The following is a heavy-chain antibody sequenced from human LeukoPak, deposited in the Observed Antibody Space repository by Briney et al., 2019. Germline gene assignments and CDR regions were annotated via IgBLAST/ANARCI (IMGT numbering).Heavy chain of an antibody. CDR2: ISGDGDRT. D-gene: IGHD6-13*01. J-gene: IGHJ4*02. CDR1: GFIFDDYA. Sequence: GGSLRLSCAASGFIFDDYAMHWVRQAPGKGLEWVSLISGDGDRTYYGNSVKGRFTISRDNSKNSLYLQMNSLRTEDTALYYCAKDRYMGIIATTGLFDYWGQGTLVTVSS. V-gene: IGHV3-43*02. CDR3: AKDRYMGIIATTGLFDY.